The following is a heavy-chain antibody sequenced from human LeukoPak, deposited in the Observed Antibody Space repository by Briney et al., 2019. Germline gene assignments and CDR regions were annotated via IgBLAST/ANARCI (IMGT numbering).Heavy chain of an antibody. J-gene: IGHJ4*02. CDR3: AKEARDRFGVVIWSDY. V-gene: IGHV3-23*01. Sequence: PGGSLRLSCAASGFTFSSYGMHWVRQAPGKGLEWVSAISGSGGSTYYADSVKGRFTISRDNSKNTLYLQMNSLRADDTAVYYCAKEARDRFGVVIWSDYWGQGTLVTVSS. D-gene: IGHD3-3*01. CDR1: GFTFSSYG. CDR2: ISGSGGST.